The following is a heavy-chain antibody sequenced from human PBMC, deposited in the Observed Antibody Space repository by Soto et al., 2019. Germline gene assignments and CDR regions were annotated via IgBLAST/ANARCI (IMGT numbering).Heavy chain of an antibody. CDR3: ARHKQGWLQRNFDY. D-gene: IGHD5-18*01. CDR1: GGTFSSYA. CDR2: VIPIFGTA. J-gene: IGHJ4*02. Sequence: QVQLVQSGAEVKKPGSSVKVSCKASGGTFSSYAISWVRQAPGQGLEWMGGVIPIFGTANYAQKFQGRVTITADKATSTAYMELSSLIAGDTAVYYCARHKQGWLQRNFDYWGEGSLVTVSS. V-gene: IGHV1-69*06.